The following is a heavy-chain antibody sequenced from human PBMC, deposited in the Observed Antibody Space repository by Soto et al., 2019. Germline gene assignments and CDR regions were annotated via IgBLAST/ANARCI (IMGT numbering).Heavy chain of an antibody. CDR2: ISSHNGNT. CDR3: ASGRDDSGGYYYFSDY. D-gene: IGHD3-22*01. CDR1: GYTFTRYG. V-gene: IGHV1-18*01. J-gene: IGHJ4*02. Sequence: QVQLVQSGAEVKKPGASVKVSCKASGYTFTRYGISWVRQAPGQGLEWMGWISSHNGNTNYAQNLQGRVTMTTDTSTSTAYMALRSLGSDDSAVYFCASGRDDSGGYYYFSDYWGQGTLVTVSS.